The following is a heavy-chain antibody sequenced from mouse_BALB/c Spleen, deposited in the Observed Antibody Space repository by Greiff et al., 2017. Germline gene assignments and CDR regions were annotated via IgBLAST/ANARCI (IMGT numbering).Heavy chain of an antibody. CDR2: IDPENGKT. CDR1: GFNIKDYY. CDR3: ALYGSPCAY. Sequence: EVQLQQSGAELVRPGALVKLSCKASGFNIKDYYMHWVKQRPEQGLVWIGWIDPENGKTIYDPKSQGKASITADTFSNTVYLQLSSLTSEATAVYYCALYGSPCAYGGRGTLVTVSA. D-gene: IGHD2-2*01. V-gene: IGHV14-1*02. J-gene: IGHJ3*01.